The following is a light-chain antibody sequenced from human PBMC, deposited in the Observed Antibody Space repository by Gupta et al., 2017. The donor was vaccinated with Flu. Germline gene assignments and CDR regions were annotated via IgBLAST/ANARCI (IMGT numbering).Light chain of an antibody. CDR3: SSYTSGSAYVI. V-gene: IGLV2-14*01. CDR1: SNDIGEYNY. Sequence: QSALTQTASVSGSPGQSITTSCTGSSNDIGEYNYVSWYRQHPGKAPKLIISEVNPRVSGVSNRSSGTQSGNTASLTISGFKPEDESVYSCSSYTSGSAYVIFAGGTSLTVL. CDR2: EVN. J-gene: IGLJ2*01.